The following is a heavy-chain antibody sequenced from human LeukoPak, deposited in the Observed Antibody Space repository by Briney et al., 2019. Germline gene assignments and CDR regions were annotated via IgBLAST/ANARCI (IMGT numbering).Heavy chain of an antibody. CDR1: GFTFSNDG. Sequence: GGSLRLSCVVSGFTFSNDGMHWGRQAPGKGLEWVAVISYDGSNKVYADSVKGRFTISRDNSKNTLYLQMNSLRAEDTAVYYCAKDLRITMIVVVIRDAFDIWGQGTMVTVSS. CDR3: AKDLRITMIVVVIRDAFDI. CDR2: ISYDGSNK. D-gene: IGHD3-22*01. J-gene: IGHJ3*02. V-gene: IGHV3-30*18.